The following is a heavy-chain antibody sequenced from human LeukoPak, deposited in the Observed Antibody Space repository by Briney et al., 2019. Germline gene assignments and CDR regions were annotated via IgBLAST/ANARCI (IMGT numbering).Heavy chain of an antibody. D-gene: IGHD3-22*01. Sequence: SETLSLTCTVSGGSISSGDYYWSWIRQPPGKGLEGIGYIYYSGSTYYNPSLKSRVTISVDTSKNQFSLKLSSVTAADTAVYYCARDIVMASVDVWGQGTTVTVSS. CDR3: ARDIVMASVDV. J-gene: IGHJ6*02. V-gene: IGHV4-30-4*01. CDR2: IYYSGST. CDR1: GGSISSGDYY.